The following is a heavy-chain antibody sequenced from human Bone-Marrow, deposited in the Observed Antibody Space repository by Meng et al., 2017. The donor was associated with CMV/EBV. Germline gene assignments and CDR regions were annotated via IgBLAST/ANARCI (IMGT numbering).Heavy chain of an antibody. Sequence: SETLSLTCTVSGGSISSSSYYWGWIRQPPGKGLEWIGSIYYSGSTYYNPSLKSRVTISVDTSKNQFSLKLSSVTAADTAVYYCARDRYYYDSSGYYYDEYYFYYWGQGTLVTVSS. CDR1: GGSISSSSYY. CDR3: ARDRYYYDSSGYYYDEYYFYY. J-gene: IGHJ4*02. CDR2: IYYSGST. D-gene: IGHD3-22*01. V-gene: IGHV4-39*07.